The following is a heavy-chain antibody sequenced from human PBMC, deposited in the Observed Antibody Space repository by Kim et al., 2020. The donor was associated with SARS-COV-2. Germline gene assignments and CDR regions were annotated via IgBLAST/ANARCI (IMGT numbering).Heavy chain of an antibody. Sequence: GGSLRLSCAASGFTFSSYSMNWVRQAPGKGLEWVAYSSSSSSTIYYADSVKGRFTISRDNAKNSLYLQMNSLRDEDTAVYYCMTTDPGYWGQGTLVTVSS. V-gene: IGHV3-48*02. CDR1: GFTFSSYS. J-gene: IGHJ4*02. D-gene: IGHD4-4*01. CDR3: MTTDPGY. CDR2: SSSSSSTI.